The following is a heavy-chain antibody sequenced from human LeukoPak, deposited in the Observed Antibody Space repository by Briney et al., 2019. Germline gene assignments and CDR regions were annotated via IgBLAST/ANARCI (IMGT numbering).Heavy chain of an antibody. CDR2: IYYSGST. D-gene: IGHD3-3*01. CDR3: AREVFWSGRYFDY. J-gene: IGHJ4*02. CDR1: GGSISSYY. Sequence: PSETLSLTCTVSGGSISSYYWSWIRQPPGKGLEWIGYIYYSGSTNYNPSLKSRVTISVDTSKNQFSLKLSSVTAADTAVYYCAREVFWSGRYFDYWGQGTLVSVSA. V-gene: IGHV4-59*01.